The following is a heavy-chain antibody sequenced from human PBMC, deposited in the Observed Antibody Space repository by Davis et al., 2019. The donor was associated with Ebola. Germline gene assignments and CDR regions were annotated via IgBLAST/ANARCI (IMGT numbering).Heavy chain of an antibody. CDR1: GFTFSSYW. J-gene: IGHJ4*02. Sequence: GESLKISCAASGFTFSSYWMSWVRQAPGKGLEWVANIKQDGSEKYYVDSVKGRFTISRDNAKNSLYLQMNSLRAEDTAVYYCARDPRDIVVVPAATRWGYWGQGTLVTVSS. CDR2: IKQDGSEK. V-gene: IGHV3-7*03. D-gene: IGHD2-2*01. CDR3: ARDPRDIVVVPAATRWGY.